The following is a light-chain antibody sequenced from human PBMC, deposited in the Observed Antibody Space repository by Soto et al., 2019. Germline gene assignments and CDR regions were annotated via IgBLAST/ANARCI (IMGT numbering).Light chain of an antibody. CDR2: DAS. Sequence: EIVLTQSPATLSLSPGERASLSCRAGQNINNDLAWYQQRPGQAPRLLIYDASNRATGIPARFSGSGSGTDFPLTSSSREHEDSAVYYCHHRSNRLTLGQGNKVEIK. CDR1: QNINND. V-gene: IGKV3-11*01. CDR3: HHRSNRLT. J-gene: IGKJ1*01.